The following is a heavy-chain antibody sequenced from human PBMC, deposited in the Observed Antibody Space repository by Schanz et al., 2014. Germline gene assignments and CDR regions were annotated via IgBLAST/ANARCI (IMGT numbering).Heavy chain of an antibody. CDR2: ISGSGGST. D-gene: IGHD1-1*01. Sequence: EVKLVESGGGAVRPGGSLRLSCAASGFTLSSYWMHWVRQVPGKGLEWVSAISGSGGSTYYADSVKGRFTISRDNSKNTLYLQMNSLRAGDTAVYYCARGTDWNLHYWGQGALVTVSS. CDR1: GFTLSSYW. V-gene: IGHV3-23*04. J-gene: IGHJ4*02. CDR3: ARGTDWNLHY.